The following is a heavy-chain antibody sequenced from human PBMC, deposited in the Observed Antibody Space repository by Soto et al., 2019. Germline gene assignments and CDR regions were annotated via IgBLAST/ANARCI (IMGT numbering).Heavy chain of an antibody. CDR3: ARVAPTASYGGSHYYGMDV. D-gene: IGHD2-15*01. V-gene: IGHV4-61*08. Sequence: SETLSLTCTVSGGSISSGDYYWSWIRQQPGKGLEWIGYIYYSGSTNYNPSLKSRVTMSVDTSKNQFSLKLSSVTAADTAVYYCARVAPTASYGGSHYYGMDVWGQGTTVTVYS. CDR2: IYYSGST. CDR1: GGSISSGDYY. J-gene: IGHJ6*02.